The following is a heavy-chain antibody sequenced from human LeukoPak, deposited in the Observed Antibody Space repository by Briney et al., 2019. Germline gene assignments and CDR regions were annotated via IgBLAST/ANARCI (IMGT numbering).Heavy chain of an antibody. CDR2: ISGSGGST. Sequence: GGSLRLSCAASGFTFSSYAMSWVRQAPGKGLEWVSAISGSGGSTYYADSVKGRFTISRDNSKNTLYLQMDSLKAEDTAVYYCAKDEGGRCKWFDPWGQGTLVTVSS. D-gene: IGHD1-26*01. V-gene: IGHV3-23*01. J-gene: IGHJ5*02. CDR1: GFTFSSYA. CDR3: AKDEGGRCKWFDP.